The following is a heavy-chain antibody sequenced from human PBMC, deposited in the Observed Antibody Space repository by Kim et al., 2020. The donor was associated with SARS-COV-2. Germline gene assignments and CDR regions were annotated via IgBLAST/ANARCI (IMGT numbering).Heavy chain of an antibody. CDR1: GFTFSSYD. J-gene: IGHJ6*02. V-gene: IGHV3-13*04. CDR3: ARENRGLAVGYYGMDV. CDR2: IGTAGDT. D-gene: IGHD3-16*01. Sequence: GGSLRLSCAASGFTFSSYDMHWVRQATGKGLEWVSAIGTAGDTYYPGSVKGRFTISRENDKNSLYLQMNSLRAGDTAVYYCARENRGLAVGYYGMDVWGQGTTVTVSS.